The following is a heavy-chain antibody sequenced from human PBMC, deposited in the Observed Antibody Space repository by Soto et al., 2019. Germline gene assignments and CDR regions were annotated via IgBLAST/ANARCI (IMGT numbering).Heavy chain of an antibody. Sequence: QVQLQESGPGLVKPSQTLSLTCTVSGGSISSGDYYWSWIRQPPGKGLEWIGYIYYSGSTYYNPSLKSLVTISVDKSKNECSLKLSSVTAADTAVYYFARETVAAHRYYYYYGMDVWGQGTTVTVSS. CDR2: IYYSGST. V-gene: IGHV4-30-4*01. CDR3: ARETVAAHRYYYYYGMDV. CDR1: GGSISSGDYY. D-gene: IGHD6-19*01. J-gene: IGHJ6*02.